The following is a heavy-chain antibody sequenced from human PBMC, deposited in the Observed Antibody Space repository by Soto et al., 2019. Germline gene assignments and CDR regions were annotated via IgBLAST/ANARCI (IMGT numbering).Heavy chain of an antibody. Sequence: ASVNVSCKASGYSFTRYYMYWVRQAPGQGLEWMAIINPSDGSASYAQQFQGRVTLTRDTSTTTVYMEVSSLRSEDTAVYFCARGQGESSCLNALDIWGQGTMVAVSS. CDR2: INPSDGSA. J-gene: IGHJ3*02. CDR3: ARGQGESSCLNALDI. D-gene: IGHD3-10*01. CDR1: GYSFTRYY. V-gene: IGHV1-46*01.